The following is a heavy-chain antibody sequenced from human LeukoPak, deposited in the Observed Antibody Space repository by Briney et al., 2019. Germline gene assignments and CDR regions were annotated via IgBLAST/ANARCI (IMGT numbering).Heavy chain of an antibody. CDR3: ATGHSYGYDC. CDR2: VKGDGRTT. Sequence: PGGSLRLSCAASGLTFSDFWMHWVRQPPGKGLVWVALVKGDGRTTIYADSVKGRFTISRDNAKNTLYLQMNSLRADDSGVYYCATGHSYGYDCWGQGTLVTVSS. V-gene: IGHV3-74*01. CDR1: GLTFSDFW. J-gene: IGHJ4*02. D-gene: IGHD5-18*01.